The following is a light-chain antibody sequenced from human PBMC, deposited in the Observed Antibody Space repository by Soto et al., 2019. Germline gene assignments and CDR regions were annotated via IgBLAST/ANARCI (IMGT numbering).Light chain of an antibody. CDR3: QSYDRTLNGFLL. CDR1: SADIGAGFD. CDR2: DNN. J-gene: IGLJ3*02. V-gene: IGLV1-40*01. Sequence: QPVLTQPPSVSGAPGQGVTISCTGSSADIGAGFDVHWYQQLPGKAPKLLIFDNNNRPSGVPDRFSGSKSGTSASLAITGLQADDEAEYYCQSYDRTLNGFLLFGGGTKLTVL.